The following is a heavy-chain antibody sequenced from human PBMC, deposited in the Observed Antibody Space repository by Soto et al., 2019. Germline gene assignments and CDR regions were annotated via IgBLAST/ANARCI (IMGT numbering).Heavy chain of an antibody. CDR3: ARENGXYNXYYYYXDV. CDR2: VSYSGST. Sequence: QVQLPESGPGLLKPSETLSLTCTLSGGSISSFYWSWIRQPPGKGLEWIGYVSYSGSTNYNPSLEXXXXXXXXXXXXXXXXXXXXXXXXXXXXXYCARENGXYNXYYYYXDVWGKGTTVTVSS. V-gene: IGHV4-59*01. CDR1: GGSISSFY. D-gene: IGHD4-17*01. J-gene: IGHJ6*03.